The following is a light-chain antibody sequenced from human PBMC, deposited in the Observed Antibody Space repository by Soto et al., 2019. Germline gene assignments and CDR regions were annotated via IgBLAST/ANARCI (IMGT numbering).Light chain of an antibody. J-gene: IGLJ1*01. Sequence: QSALSQPSWVSGSPGQSITISCTGTSTDVGGYNYVSWYQHHPGKVPKLIIYEVNNRPSGVSDRFSGSKSGNKASLTISNLEAEDESDYYCGSYTSTDTPFVFGTGTKVTVL. V-gene: IGLV2-14*01. CDR1: STDVGGYNY. CDR2: EVN. CDR3: GSYTSTDTPFV.